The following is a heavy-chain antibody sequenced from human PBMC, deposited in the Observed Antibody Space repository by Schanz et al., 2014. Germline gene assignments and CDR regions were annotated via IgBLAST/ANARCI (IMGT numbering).Heavy chain of an antibody. Sequence: VQLVESGGGVVQPGRSLRLSCVASGFTFSSYDVFWVRQAPGKGPEYVSYISSGGTTTYHSDSVKGRFTISRDSAENSLYLQMSSLRAEDTAVYYCAKSLESCPGGRCSRGYFDYWGQGTLXTVSS. D-gene: IGHD2-8*02. V-gene: IGHV3-48*03. J-gene: IGHJ4*02. CDR1: GFTFSSYD. CDR3: AKSLESCPGGRCSRGYFDY. CDR2: ISSGGTTT.